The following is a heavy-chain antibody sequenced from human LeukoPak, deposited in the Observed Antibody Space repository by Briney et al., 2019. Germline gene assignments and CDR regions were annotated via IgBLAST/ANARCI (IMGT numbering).Heavy chain of an antibody. J-gene: IGHJ3*02. CDR1: GFTFSTYA. CDR2: ISGSGGST. CDR3: ARQYSSSSGKNAFDI. D-gene: IGHD6-6*01. V-gene: IGHV3-23*01. Sequence: PGGSLRPSCAASGFTFSTYAMSWVRQAPGKGLEWVSGISGSGGSTYYAGSVKGRFTISRDNSKNMLYLQMNSLRAEDTAVYCCARQYSSSSGKNAFDIWGQGTMVTVSS.